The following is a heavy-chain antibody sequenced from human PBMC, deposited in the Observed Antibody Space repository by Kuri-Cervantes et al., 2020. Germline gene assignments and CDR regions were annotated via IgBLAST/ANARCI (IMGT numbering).Heavy chain of an antibody. J-gene: IGHJ5*02. V-gene: IGHV4-59*01. CDR3: ARYGNYHGSGSLSNWFDP. D-gene: IGHD3-10*01. Sequence: SETLSLTCAVSGASMSGYSWSWIRQPPGKGLEWIGYVFYTGSTSYNPSLRSRITISVDTSKNQFSLQLTSVTAADTAVYYCARYGNYHGSGSLSNWFDPWGQGTLVTVSS. CDR2: VFYTGST. CDR1: GASMSGYS.